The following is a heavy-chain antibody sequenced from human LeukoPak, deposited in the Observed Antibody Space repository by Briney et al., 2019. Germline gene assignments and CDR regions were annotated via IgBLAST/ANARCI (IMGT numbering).Heavy chain of an antibody. D-gene: IGHD3-22*01. CDR2: IKTDGSEK. Sequence: GGSLRLSCEGSGFTFSNYWMGWVRQPPGKGLQWVANIKTDGSEKYYVDSVKGRFTISRDNAKNSLYLQMNSLRAEDTAVYYCATYSSLNRREFQYWGQGALLTVSS. V-gene: IGHV3-7*01. CDR3: ATYSSLNRREFQY. J-gene: IGHJ1*01. CDR1: GFTFSNYW.